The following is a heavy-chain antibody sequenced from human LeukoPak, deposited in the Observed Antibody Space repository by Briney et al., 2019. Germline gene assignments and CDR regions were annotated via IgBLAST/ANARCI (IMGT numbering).Heavy chain of an antibody. Sequence: GGSLRLSCATSGFNFDRYTIHWVRQAPGKGLEWVSLIYSGGAIRYADSVKGRFTISRDSSKNTLFLQMNDLTVEDTARYYCARRPGNWGQGILVTVSS. J-gene: IGHJ4*02. CDR3: ARRPGN. CDR1: GFNFDRYT. CDR2: IYSGGAI. D-gene: IGHD1-14*01. V-gene: IGHV3-53*01.